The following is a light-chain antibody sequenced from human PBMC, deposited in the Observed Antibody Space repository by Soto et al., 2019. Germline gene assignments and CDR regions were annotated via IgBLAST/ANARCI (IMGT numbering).Light chain of an antibody. CDR3: QQYNNWPPWT. CDR2: GAS. V-gene: IGKV3-15*01. CDR1: QSVSSN. Sequence: DIVMTQSPATLSVSPGERATLSCRASQSVSSNLAWYQQKPGQAPRLLIYGASTMSTGIPARFSGSGSGTEFTLTISSLQSEDFAVYYCQQYNNWPPWTFGQGTKVDIK. J-gene: IGKJ1*01.